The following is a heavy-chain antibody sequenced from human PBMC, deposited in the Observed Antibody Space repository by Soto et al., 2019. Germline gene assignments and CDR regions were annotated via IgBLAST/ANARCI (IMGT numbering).Heavy chain of an antibody. D-gene: IGHD4-17*01. CDR1: GGSISSYY. CDR2: IYYSGST. J-gene: IGHJ2*01. Sequence: QVQLQESGPGLVKPSETLSLTCTVSGGSISSYYWSWIRQPPGKGLEWIGYIYYSGSTNYNPSLKSRVTISVDTSKNQFSLKLSSVTAADTAVYYCARHARRGGSTTVTTRGARYFDLWGRGTLVTVSS. V-gene: IGHV4-59*01. CDR3: ARHARRGGSTTVTTRGARYFDL.